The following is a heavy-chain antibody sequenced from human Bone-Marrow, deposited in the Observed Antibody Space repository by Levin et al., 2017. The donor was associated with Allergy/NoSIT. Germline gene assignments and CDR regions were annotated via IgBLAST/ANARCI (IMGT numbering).Heavy chain of an antibody. CDR3: ARIIGRDYGDYWRPKNCNMDV. V-gene: IGHV4-59*01. Sequence: SETLSLTCTVSGVSFSGYYWSWIRQPPGKGLEWIGYIFYRGSTTYNSSLKSRVTISLDTSKNQFSLRLSSVTAADTAVYYCARIIGRDYGDYWRPKNCNMDVWGQGTTVTVFS. J-gene: IGHJ6*02. CDR2: IFYRGST. D-gene: IGHD4-17*01. CDR1: GVSFSGYY.